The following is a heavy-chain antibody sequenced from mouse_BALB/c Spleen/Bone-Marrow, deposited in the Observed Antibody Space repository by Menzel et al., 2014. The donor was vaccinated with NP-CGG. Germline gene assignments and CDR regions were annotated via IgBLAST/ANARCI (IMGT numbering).Heavy chain of an antibody. Sequence: VQLQQSGSVLVRPGASVKLSCKTSGYTFTGSWMHWAKQRPGQSLEWIGEIHPNSANTNYNEKFKGKATLTVDTSSSTAYVDLSSLTSEDSAVYYCARHHRYAYYFDYWGQGTTLTVSS. CDR2: IHPNSANT. J-gene: IGHJ2*01. V-gene: IGHV1S130*01. CDR3: ARHHRYAYYFDY. CDR1: GYTFTGSW. D-gene: IGHD2-14*01.